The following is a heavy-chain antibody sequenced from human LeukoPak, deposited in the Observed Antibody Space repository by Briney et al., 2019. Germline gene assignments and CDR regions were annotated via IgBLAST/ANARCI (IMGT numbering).Heavy chain of an antibody. J-gene: IGHJ5*02. D-gene: IGHD2-8*01. CDR1: GFTFSSYG. CDR3: ARVRSSILMAALFDP. Sequence: GRSLRLSCAASGFTFSSYGMHWVRQAPGKGLEWVAVISYDGSNKYYADSVKGRFTISRDNSKNTLYLQMNSLRAEDTAVYYCARVRSSILMAALFDPWGQGTLVTVSS. V-gene: IGHV3-30*03. CDR2: ISYDGSNK.